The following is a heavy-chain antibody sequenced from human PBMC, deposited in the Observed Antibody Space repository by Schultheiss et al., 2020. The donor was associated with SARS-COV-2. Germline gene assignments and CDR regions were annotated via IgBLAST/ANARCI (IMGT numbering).Heavy chain of an antibody. CDR2: MSYDGSNK. V-gene: IGHV3-30*03. J-gene: IGHJ5*02. Sequence: GGSLRLSCAASGFIFSRYGMHWVRQAPGKGLEWVAVMSYDGSNKYYADSVKGRFTISRDNSKNTLYLQMNSLRAEDTAVYYCARIKHPQLLWFGELRRWFDPWGQGTLVTVSS. CDR3: ARIKHPQLLWFGELRRWFDP. D-gene: IGHD3-10*01. CDR1: GFIFSRYG.